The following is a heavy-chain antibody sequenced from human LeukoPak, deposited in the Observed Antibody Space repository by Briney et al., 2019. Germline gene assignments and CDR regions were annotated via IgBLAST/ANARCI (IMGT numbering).Heavy chain of an antibody. J-gene: IGHJ3*02. CDR3: AKVSSGWYRDAFDI. Sequence: ASVKVSCKASGYTFTSYGISWVRQAPGQGLEWMGWISAYNGNTNYAQKLQGRVTMTTDTSTSTAYMELRSLRSDDTAVYYCAKVSSGWYRDAFDIWGQGTMVTVSS. V-gene: IGHV1-18*01. CDR1: GYTFTSYG. CDR2: ISAYNGNT. D-gene: IGHD6-19*01.